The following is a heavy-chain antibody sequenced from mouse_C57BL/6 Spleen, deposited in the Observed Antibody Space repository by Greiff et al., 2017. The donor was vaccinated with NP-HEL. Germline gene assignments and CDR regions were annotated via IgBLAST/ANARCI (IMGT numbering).Heavy chain of an antibody. Sequence: QVQLQQPGAELVKPGASVKLSCKASGYTFTSYWMHWVKQRPGQGLEWIGMIHPNSGSTNYNEKFKSKATLTVDKSSSTAYMQLSSRTSEDSAVYYCARTDTSALYFDYWGQGTTLTVSS. J-gene: IGHJ2*01. V-gene: IGHV1-64*01. CDR1: GYTFTSYW. CDR2: IHPNSGST. CDR3: ARTDTSALYFDY.